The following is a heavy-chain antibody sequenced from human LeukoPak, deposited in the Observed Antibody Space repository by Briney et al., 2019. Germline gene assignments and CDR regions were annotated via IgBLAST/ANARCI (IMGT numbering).Heavy chain of an antibody. Sequence: GSSVKVSCKASEGTFSSYAISWVRQAPGQGLEWMGGIIPIFGTANYAQKFQGRVTITADESTSTAYMELSSLRSEDTAVYYCASPSKDSSGYYSFDYWGQGTLVTVSS. CDR3: ASPSKDSSGYYSFDY. CDR1: EGTFSSYA. D-gene: IGHD3-22*01. J-gene: IGHJ4*02. CDR2: IIPIFGTA. V-gene: IGHV1-69*01.